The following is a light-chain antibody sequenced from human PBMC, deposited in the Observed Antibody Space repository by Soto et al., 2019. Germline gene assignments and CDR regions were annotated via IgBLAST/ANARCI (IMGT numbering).Light chain of an antibody. Sequence: DIQMTQSPSTLSASVGDRVTITCRASQSISNWLAWYQQNPGKAPKLLIYKASGLESGVPSRFSGSGSGTEFILTISSLQPEDFATYYCQQYNTYPRTFGQGTKVEIK. CDR1: QSISNW. CDR2: KAS. V-gene: IGKV1-5*03. J-gene: IGKJ1*01. CDR3: QQYNTYPRT.